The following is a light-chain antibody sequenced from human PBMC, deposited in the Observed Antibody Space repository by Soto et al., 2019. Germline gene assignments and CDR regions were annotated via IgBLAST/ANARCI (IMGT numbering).Light chain of an antibody. CDR2: KVS. J-gene: IGKJ5*01. V-gene: IGKV2-30*02. CDR1: QSLVHSDGIAY. CDR3: MQGTHWPIT. Sequence: DVVMTQSPLSLPVTLGQPASISCRSNQSLVHSDGIAYFSWFQQRPGRSPRRLIYKVSNRDSGVPARVSGSGSGTDFALKISRVAAEDVGVYYCMQGTHWPITCGQGPRLEIK.